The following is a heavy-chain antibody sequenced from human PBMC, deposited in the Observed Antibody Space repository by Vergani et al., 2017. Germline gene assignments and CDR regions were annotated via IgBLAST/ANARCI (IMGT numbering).Heavy chain of an antibody. CDR1: GGSFSGYY. J-gene: IGHJ3*02. D-gene: IGHD3-22*01. Sequence: QVQLQQWGAGLLKPSETLSLTCAVYGGSFSGYYWSWIRQPPGKGLEWIGEINHSGSTNYNPSLKSRVTISVDTSKNQFSLRLSSVTAADTAVYYCAREVIRERVVITHEAFDIWGQGTVVTVSS. V-gene: IGHV4-34*01. CDR2: INHSGST. CDR3: AREVIRERVVITHEAFDI.